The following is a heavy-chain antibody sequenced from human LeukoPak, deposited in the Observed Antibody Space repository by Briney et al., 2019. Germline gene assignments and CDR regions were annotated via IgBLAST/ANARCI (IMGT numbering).Heavy chain of an antibody. D-gene: IGHD6-13*01. V-gene: IGHV1-2*02. J-gene: IGHJ6*03. CDR2: INPNSSGT. CDR3: ARDRRQQLVPDYYYYMDV. Sequence: GASVRVSCKASGYTFTVYYMNWVRQAPGQGLEWMGWINPNSSGTNYAQKFQGRVTMTRDTSISTAYMELSRLRSDDTAVYYCARDRRQQLVPDYYYYMDVWGKGTTVTVSS. CDR1: GYTFTVYY.